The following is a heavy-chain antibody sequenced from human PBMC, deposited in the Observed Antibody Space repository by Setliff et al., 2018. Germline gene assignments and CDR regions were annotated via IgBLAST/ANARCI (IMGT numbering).Heavy chain of an antibody. CDR3: ARSPPNRGVGQGHHMDV. J-gene: IGHJ6*03. CDR2: ISPYNGDT. CDR1: GYFFNTFG. D-gene: IGHD1-26*01. V-gene: IGHV1-18*01. Sequence: ASVKVSCKASGYFFNTFGISWVRRAPGQGLEWIGWISPYNGDTKYAQKLQDRVTMTTDTSTSTAYVEVRSLRSDDTAVYYCARSPPNRGVGQGHHMDVWGKGTTVTVSS.